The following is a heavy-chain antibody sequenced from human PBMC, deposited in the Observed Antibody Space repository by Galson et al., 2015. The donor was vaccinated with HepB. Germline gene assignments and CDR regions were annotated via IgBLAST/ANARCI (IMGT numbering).Heavy chain of an antibody. CDR2: ISAYNSNT. Sequence: SVKVSCKASGYTFTSYGISWVRQAPGQGLEWMGWISAYNSNTNYAQKLQGRVTMTTDTSTSTAYMELRSLRSDDTAVYYCARERGVVGAPLDSWFDPWGQGTLVTVSS. V-gene: IGHV1-18*01. J-gene: IGHJ5*02. CDR3: ARERGVVGAPLDSWFDP. CDR1: GYTFTSYG. D-gene: IGHD1-26*01.